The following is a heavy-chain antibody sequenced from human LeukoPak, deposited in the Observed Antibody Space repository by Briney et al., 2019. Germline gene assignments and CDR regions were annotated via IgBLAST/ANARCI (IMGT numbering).Heavy chain of an antibody. D-gene: IGHD5-24*01. V-gene: IGHV3-66*01. CDR1: GFTVSSHY. J-gene: IGHJ4*02. CDR2: FYVGGST. CDR3: ARGDGYNYFDY. Sequence: GGSLRLSCAASGFTVSSHYMSWVRQAPGKGLEWVSVFYVGGSTYYADSVKGRSTISRDHSKNTLYLQMDSLRAEDTAVYYCARGDGYNYFDYWGQGTLVTVSS.